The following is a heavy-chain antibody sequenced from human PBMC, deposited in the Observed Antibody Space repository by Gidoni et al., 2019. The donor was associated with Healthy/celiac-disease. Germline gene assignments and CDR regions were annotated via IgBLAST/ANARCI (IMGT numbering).Heavy chain of an antibody. CDR1: GGSISSSSYY. CDR2: IYYSGST. V-gene: IGHV4-39*07. J-gene: IGHJ4*02. D-gene: IGHD3-22*01. CDR3: ARSDSSGYPDY. Sequence: QLQLQESGPGLVQPSETMSLTCTVSGGSISSSSYYWGWIRQPPGKGLEWIGSIYYSGSTYYNPSLKSRVTISVDTSKNQFSLKLSSVTAADTAVYYCARSDSSGYPDYWGQGTLVTVSS.